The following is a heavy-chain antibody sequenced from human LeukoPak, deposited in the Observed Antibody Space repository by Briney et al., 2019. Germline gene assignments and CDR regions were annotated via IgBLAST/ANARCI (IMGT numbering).Heavy chain of an antibody. CDR1: GYTFTSYG. CDR3: ARDISSGWYENDY. J-gene: IGHJ4*02. Sequence: SVKVSCKASGYTFTSYGISWVRQAPGQGLEWMGRIIPIFGTANYAQKFQGRVTITTDESTSTAYMELSSLRSEDTAVYYCARDISSGWYENDYWGQGTLVTVSS. D-gene: IGHD6-19*01. CDR2: IIPIFGTA. V-gene: IGHV1-69*05.